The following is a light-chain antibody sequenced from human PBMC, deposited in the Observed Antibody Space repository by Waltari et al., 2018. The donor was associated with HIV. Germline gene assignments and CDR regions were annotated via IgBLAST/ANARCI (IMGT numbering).Light chain of an antibody. J-gene: IGKJ2*01. V-gene: IGKV4-1*01. Sequence: DIVMTQSPDSLAVSRGESATINCKSSQSVLYTSNNKNYLAWYQQKPGQPPKLLIYWAFTRESGVPDRFSGSGSGTDFTLTISSLQAEDVAVYYCQQYYSTPYTFGQGTKLEIK. CDR2: WAF. CDR1: QSVLYTSNNKNY. CDR3: QQYYSTPYT.